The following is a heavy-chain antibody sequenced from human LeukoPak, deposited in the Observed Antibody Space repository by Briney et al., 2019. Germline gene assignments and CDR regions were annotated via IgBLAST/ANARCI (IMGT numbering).Heavy chain of an antibody. CDR2: INPNSGGT. J-gene: IGHJ6*03. Sequence: GASVKVPCKASGYSFTDYYMHWVRQAPGQGLEWMGWINPNSGGTNYAQKFQGRVTMTRDTSISTAYMGLNRLRSDDTAVYYCARDVGPSYGSYYYYYYMDVWGKGTTVTVSS. V-gene: IGHV1-2*02. CDR3: ARDVGPSYGSYYYYYYMDV. CDR1: GYSFTDYY. D-gene: IGHD5-18*01.